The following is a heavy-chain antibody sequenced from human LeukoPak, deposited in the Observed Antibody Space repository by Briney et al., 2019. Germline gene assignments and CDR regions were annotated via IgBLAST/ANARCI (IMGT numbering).Heavy chain of an antibody. CDR3: ARDRGTWNDDGFDY. CDR2: IYYSGST. Sequence: SETLSLTCTVSGGSISSYYWSWIRQPPGKGLEWIGYIYYSGSTNYNPSLKSRVTISVDTSKNQFSLKLSSVTAADTAVYYCARDRGTWNDDGFDYWGQGTLVTVSS. CDR1: GGSISSYY. V-gene: IGHV4-59*12. D-gene: IGHD1-1*01. J-gene: IGHJ4*02.